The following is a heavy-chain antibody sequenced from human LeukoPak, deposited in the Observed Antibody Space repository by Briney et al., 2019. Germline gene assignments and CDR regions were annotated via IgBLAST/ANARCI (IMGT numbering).Heavy chain of an antibody. V-gene: IGHV3-21*01. D-gene: IGHD3-9*01. CDR2: VSGSTGSTT. CDR1: GFTFAGFA. J-gene: IGHJ3*02. CDR3: ARTVFGQNAFDI. Sequence: GGSLRFSCVASGFTFAGFAITWVRQAPGKGLEWVPTVSGSTGSTTYYADSVKGRFTISRDNAKNSLYLQMNSLRAEDTAVYYCARTVFGQNAFDIWGQGTMVTVSS.